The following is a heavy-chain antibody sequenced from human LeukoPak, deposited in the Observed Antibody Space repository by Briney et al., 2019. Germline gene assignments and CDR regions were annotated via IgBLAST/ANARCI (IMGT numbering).Heavy chain of an antibody. CDR1: GGSIRSSYYY. Sequence: SETLSLTCTVSGGSIRSSYYYWGWIRQPPGKGLEWIGSIYDSGSTYYNPSLKSRVTISVDRSKNQFSLKLSSVTAADTAVYYCARGLGAVAGNYYFDYWGQGTLVTVSS. CDR3: ARGLGAVAGNYYFDY. D-gene: IGHD6-19*01. CDR2: IYDSGST. V-gene: IGHV4-39*07. J-gene: IGHJ4*02.